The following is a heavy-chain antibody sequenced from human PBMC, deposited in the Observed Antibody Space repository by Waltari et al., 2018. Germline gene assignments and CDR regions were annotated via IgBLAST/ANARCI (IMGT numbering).Heavy chain of an antibody. CDR3: AREDLRDNWFDP. J-gene: IGHJ5*02. Sequence: QLQLQESGPGLVKPSETLSLTCTVSGGSISSSSYYWGWIRQPPGKGLEWIGSIYYSGSTYDNPSLKSRVTISVDTSKNQFSLKLSSVTAADTAVYYCAREDLRDNWFDPWGQGTLVTVSS. V-gene: IGHV4-39*07. CDR1: GGSISSSSYY. CDR2: IYYSGST. D-gene: IGHD3-16*01.